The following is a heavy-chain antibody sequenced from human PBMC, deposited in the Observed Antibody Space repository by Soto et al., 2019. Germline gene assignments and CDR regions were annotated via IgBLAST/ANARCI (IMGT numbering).Heavy chain of an antibody. V-gene: IGHV1-18*01. Sequence: QVQLVQSGAEVKKPGASVKVSCKASGYTFTSYGISWVRQAPGQGLEWMGWISAYNGNTNYAQKLQGRVTTTTDTSTSTAYMELRSLRSDDTAVYYCARTPPTGYCISTSCEYYYGMDVWGQGTTVTVSS. D-gene: IGHD2-2*01. CDR3: ARTPPTGYCISTSCEYYYGMDV. CDR1: GYTFTSYG. CDR2: ISAYNGNT. J-gene: IGHJ6*02.